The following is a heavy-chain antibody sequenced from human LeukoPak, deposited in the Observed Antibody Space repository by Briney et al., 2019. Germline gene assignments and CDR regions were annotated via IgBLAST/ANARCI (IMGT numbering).Heavy chain of an antibody. CDR3: ARESATSGWLFDY. D-gene: IGHD6-19*01. V-gene: IGHV3-64*01. CDR1: GFTFSTYA. J-gene: IGHJ4*02. CDR2: ISNHGGST. Sequence: GGSLRLSCAASGFTFSTYAMHWVRQAPGKGLEYVSAISNHGGSTYYANSVKGRFIISRDNSKNTLYLQMGSLRAEDMAVYCCARESATSGWLFDYWGQGNLVTVSS.